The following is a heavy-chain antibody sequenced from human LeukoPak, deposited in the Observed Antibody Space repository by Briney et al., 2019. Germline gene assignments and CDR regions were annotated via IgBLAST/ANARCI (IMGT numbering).Heavy chain of an antibody. Sequence: GGSLRLSCAASGFTFSSYAMSWVRQAPGKGLEWVSAISGSGGSTYHADSVKGRFTISRDNSKNTLYLQMNSLRAEVTAVYYCAKVTDRSGWYWFDPWGQATLVTVSS. CDR2: ISGSGGST. CDR3: AKVTDRSGWYWFDP. J-gene: IGHJ5*02. V-gene: IGHV3-23*01. CDR1: GFTFSSYA. D-gene: IGHD6-19*01.